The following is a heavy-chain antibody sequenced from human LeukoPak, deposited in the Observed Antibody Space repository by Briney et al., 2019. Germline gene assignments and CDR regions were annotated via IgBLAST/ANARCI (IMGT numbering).Heavy chain of an antibody. CDR2: ISHSGSV. J-gene: IGHJ4*02. D-gene: IGHD3-10*01. CDR3: ARVKGREGSTVIIDY. CDR1: GGSVSNYY. Sequence: SETLSLTCTVSGGSVSNYYWSWIRQSPGKGLEWIGYISHSGSVNYNPSLKSRVTMSVDTSKNQFSLKLSSVTAADTAVYYCARVKGREGSTVIIDYWGQGTLVAVSS. V-gene: IGHV4-59*02.